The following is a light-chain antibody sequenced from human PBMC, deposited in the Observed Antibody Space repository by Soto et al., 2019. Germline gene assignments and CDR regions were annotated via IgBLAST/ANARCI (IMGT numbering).Light chain of an antibody. Sequence: QSVLTQPRSVSGSPGQSVTISCTGTSSDVGGYNYVSWYQQHPGKAPKLMIYDVSKRPSGVPDRFSGSKSGNTASLTISGLQAEDEADYYCCSYAGSPHWVFGTGTKLTVL. CDR2: DVS. J-gene: IGLJ1*01. V-gene: IGLV2-11*01. CDR3: CSYAGSPHWV. CDR1: SSDVGGYNY.